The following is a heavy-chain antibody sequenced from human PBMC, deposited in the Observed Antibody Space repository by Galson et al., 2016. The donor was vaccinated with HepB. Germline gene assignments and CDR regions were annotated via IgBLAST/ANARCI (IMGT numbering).Heavy chain of an antibody. CDR1: GGSIRSTYH. Sequence: TLSLTCTVSGGSIRSTYHWSWIRHRPGKGLEWIGYIYSQGSTYYNPSFKSRLTISIDTSKNQFSLNLTSVTAADTAFYYCARGDYGMDVWGQGTTVTVSS. V-gene: IGHV4-31*03. CDR3: ARGDYGMDV. CDR2: IYSQGST. J-gene: IGHJ6*02.